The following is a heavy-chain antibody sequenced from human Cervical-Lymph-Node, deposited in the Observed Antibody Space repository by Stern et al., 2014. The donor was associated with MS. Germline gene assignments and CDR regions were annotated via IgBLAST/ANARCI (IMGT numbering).Heavy chain of an antibody. CDR1: GYTFTAYY. Sequence: DQLVESRAEVQKPGASVQVSCKASGYTFTAYYIHWLRQAPGQGLEWMGPINPHGGDRNYAQRFQGRVTMTRDTSITTAYMELSGLTSDDTAVYYCARTGGIAMAVWGQGTLVTVSS. V-gene: IGHV1-2*06. J-gene: IGHJ4*02. CDR3: ARTGGIAMAV. D-gene: IGHD6-19*01. CDR2: INPHGGDR.